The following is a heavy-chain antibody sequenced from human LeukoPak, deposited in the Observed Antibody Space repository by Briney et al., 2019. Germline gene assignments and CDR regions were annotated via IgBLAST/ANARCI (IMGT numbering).Heavy chain of an antibody. CDR2: ISSSSSYT. V-gene: IGHV3-11*06. Sequence: GGSLRLSCAASGFTFSDYYMSWIRQAPGKGLEWVSYISSSSSYTNYADSVKGRFTISRDNAKNSLYLQMNSLRAEDTAVYYCARDRKIRFYGSGSRGFNDAFDIWGQGTMVTVSS. CDR1: GFTFSDYY. CDR3: ARDRKIRFYGSGSRGFNDAFDI. D-gene: IGHD3-10*01. J-gene: IGHJ3*02.